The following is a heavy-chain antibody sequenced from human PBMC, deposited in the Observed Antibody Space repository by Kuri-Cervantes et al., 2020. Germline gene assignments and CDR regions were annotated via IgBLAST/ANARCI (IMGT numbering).Heavy chain of an antibody. CDR3: ARAATTSWEVNS. CDR1: GYSISSGYY. V-gene: IGHV4-38-2*01. D-gene: IGHD2-2*01. Sequence: GSLRLSCAVSGYSISSGYYWGWIRQPPGKGPEWIGSIYHSGSTYYNPSLKSRVTISVDTSKNQFSLKLSSVTAADTAVYYCARAATTSWEVNSWGQGTLVTVSS. J-gene: IGHJ4*02. CDR2: IYHSGST.